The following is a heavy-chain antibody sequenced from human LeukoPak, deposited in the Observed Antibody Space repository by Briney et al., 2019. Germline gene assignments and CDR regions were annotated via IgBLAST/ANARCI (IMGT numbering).Heavy chain of an antibody. J-gene: IGHJ5*02. CDR2: INHSGST. Sequence: ASETLSLTCTVSGYSISSDYYRGWIRQPPGKGLEWIRSINHSGSTSYNPSLKSRLTISVDTSKNQFSLKRSSVTAADTAVYYCARVGGCSGGSCYSGDLFDPGGQGTLVTVSS. D-gene: IGHD2-15*01. CDR3: ARVGGCSGGSCYSGDLFDP. V-gene: IGHV4-38-2*02. CDR1: GYSISSDYY.